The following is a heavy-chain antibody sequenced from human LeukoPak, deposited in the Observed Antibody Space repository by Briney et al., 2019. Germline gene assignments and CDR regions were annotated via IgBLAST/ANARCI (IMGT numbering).Heavy chain of an antibody. CDR1: GGTFGSYA. Sequence: SVNVSCKASGGTFGSYAISWVRQAPGQGLEWMGGIIPIFGTANYAQKFQGRVTITADESTSTAYMELSSLRSEDTAVYYCATLTLNPNWNDEEFDYWGQGTLVTVSS. V-gene: IGHV1-69*13. D-gene: IGHD1-1*01. CDR2: IIPIFGTA. CDR3: ATLTLNPNWNDEEFDY. J-gene: IGHJ4*02.